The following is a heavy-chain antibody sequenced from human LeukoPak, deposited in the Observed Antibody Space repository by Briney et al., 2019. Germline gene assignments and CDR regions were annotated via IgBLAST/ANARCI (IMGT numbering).Heavy chain of an antibody. D-gene: IGHD3-10*02. CDR3: AELGITMIGGV. CDR1: GFTFSSYT. J-gene: IGHJ6*04. Sequence: GGSLRLSCAASGFTFSSYTMNWVRQAPGKGLEWVSSISSSSTYIYYADSVKGRFTISRDNAKNSLYLQMNSLRAEDTAVYYCAELGITMIGGVWGKGTTVTISS. V-gene: IGHV3-21*01. CDR2: ISSSSTYI.